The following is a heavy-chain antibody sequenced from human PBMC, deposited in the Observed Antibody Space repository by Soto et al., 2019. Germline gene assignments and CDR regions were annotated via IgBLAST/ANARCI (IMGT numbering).Heavy chain of an antibody. V-gene: IGHV1-69*13. Sequence: SVKVSCQASGGTFSSYAISWVRQAPGQGLEWMGGIIPIFGTTNYAQKFQGRVTITADESTSTAYMELSSLRSEDTAVYYCAADSRGYSGYDLSEWDYYYYGMDVWGQGTTVTVSS. CDR1: GGTFSSYA. J-gene: IGHJ6*02. CDR3: AADSRGYSGYDLSEWDYYYYGMDV. CDR2: IIPIFGTT. D-gene: IGHD5-12*01.